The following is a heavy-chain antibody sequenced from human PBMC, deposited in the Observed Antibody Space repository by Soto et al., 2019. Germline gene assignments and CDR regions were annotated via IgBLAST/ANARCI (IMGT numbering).Heavy chain of an antibody. J-gene: IGHJ4*02. CDR2: MKEDGSEK. Sequence: GSLRLSCEASVFNFSRSWMSWVRQAPGKGLEWAANMKEDGSEKYYADSVRGRFTISRDNAKNSVHLQMNSLRVEDTAVYYCARGFYTDYWGQGALVTVSS. CDR3: ARGFYTDY. CDR1: VFNFSRSW. D-gene: IGHD3-3*01. V-gene: IGHV3-7*01.